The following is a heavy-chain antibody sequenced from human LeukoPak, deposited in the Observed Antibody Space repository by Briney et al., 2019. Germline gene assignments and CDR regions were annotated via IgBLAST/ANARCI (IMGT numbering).Heavy chain of an antibody. V-gene: IGHV3-53*01. CDR2: IYSGAST. CDR1: GFTVSSNY. CDR3: AREGDGYRTTGYFDY. D-gene: IGHD5-24*01. J-gene: IGHJ4*02. Sequence: GGSLRLSCAASGFTVSSNYVSWVRQAPGKGLEWVSVIYSGASTYYADSVKGRVTISRDNSKNTLYLQMNSLRAEDTAVYYCAREGDGYRTTGYFDYWGQGTLVTVSS.